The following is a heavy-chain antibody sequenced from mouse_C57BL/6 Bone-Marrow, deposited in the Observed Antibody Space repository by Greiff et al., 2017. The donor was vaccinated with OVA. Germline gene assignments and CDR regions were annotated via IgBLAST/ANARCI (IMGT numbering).Heavy chain of an antibody. Sequence: EVQLQQSGPVLARPGASVQMSCKTSGYTFTSYWMHWVKQRPGQGLEWIGAIYPGTSDTSYHQKFKGKAKLTAGTSASTAYMELSSLTNEDAAVYYCTRVVTTADGVDYWGQGTTLTVSS. J-gene: IGHJ2*01. CDR3: TRVVTTADGVDY. D-gene: IGHD2-2*01. V-gene: IGHV1-5*01. CDR2: IYPGTSDT. CDR1: GYTFTSYW.